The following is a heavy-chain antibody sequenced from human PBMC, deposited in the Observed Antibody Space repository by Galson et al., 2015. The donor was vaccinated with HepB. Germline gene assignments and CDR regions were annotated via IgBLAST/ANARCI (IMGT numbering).Heavy chain of an antibody. J-gene: IGHJ5*02. Sequence: LSLTCTVSGGSISSGGYYWSWIRQHPGKGLEWIGYIYYSGSTYYNPSLKSRVTISVDTSKNQFSLKLSSVTAADTAVYYCARSTLAWTPSPFDPWGQGTLVTVSS. D-gene: IGHD3/OR15-3a*01. CDR1: GGSISSGGYY. V-gene: IGHV4-31*03. CDR3: ARSTLAWTPSPFDP. CDR2: IYYSGST.